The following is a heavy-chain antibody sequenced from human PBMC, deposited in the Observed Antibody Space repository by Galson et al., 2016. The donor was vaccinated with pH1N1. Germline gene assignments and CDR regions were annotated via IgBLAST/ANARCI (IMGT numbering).Heavy chain of an antibody. Sequence: SVKVSCKVSEGTFTSSTITWVRHAPGQGLEWVGDIIPIFGTTTYALKFQGRVTLTADGSLHTAFMELGGLTSQDTAVHYCARTPTSVVTVYSPFDVWGQGTTVTVSS. CDR2: IIPIFGTT. J-gene: IGHJ6*02. CDR1: EGTFTSST. V-gene: IGHV1-69*13. D-gene: IGHD4-23*01. CDR3: ARTPTSVVTVYSPFDV.